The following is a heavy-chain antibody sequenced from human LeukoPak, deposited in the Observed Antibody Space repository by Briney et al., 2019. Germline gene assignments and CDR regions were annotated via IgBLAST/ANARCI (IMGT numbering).Heavy chain of an antibody. D-gene: IGHD6-13*01. J-gene: IGHJ5*02. V-gene: IGHV4-39*07. CDR2: IYCSGST. CDR3: ARTSWDQNWFDP. CDR1: GGSISSSSYY. Sequence: SETLSLTCTVSGGSISSSSYYWGWIRQPPGKGLEWIGSIYCSGSTYYNPSLKSRVTISVDTSKNQFSLKLSSVTAADTAVYYCARTSWDQNWFDPWGQGTLVTVSS.